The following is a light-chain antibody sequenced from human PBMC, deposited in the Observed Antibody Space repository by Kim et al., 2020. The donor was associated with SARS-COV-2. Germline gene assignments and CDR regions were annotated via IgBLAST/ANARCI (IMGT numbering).Light chain of an antibody. J-gene: IGLJ2*01. CDR2: RDN. Sequence: SYELTQPPSVSVSPGQTANITCSGDKLGNRYANWYQQKPGQSPVLVIYRDNKRPSGIPERVSGSNAGSTATLTISGTQALDEADYYCQAWDSSTYVVFGGGTKLTVL. V-gene: IGLV3-1*01. CDR3: QAWDSSTYVV. CDR1: KLGNRY.